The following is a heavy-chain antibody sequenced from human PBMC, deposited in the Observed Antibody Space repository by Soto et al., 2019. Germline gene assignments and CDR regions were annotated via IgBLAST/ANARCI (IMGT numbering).Heavy chain of an antibody. Sequence: QAQLVQSGTEVKKPGASVKVSCKASGYTFNSYGISWVRQAPGQGLEWMGWISANNGDTNSAPKFQGRITMTTDTSTRTAYMELRSLRSDDTAVYYCATDYRAACGGSCYYFDYWGQGTLVTVSA. CDR1: GYTFNSYG. J-gene: IGHJ4*02. CDR2: ISANNGDT. V-gene: IGHV1-18*01. CDR3: ATDYRAACGGSCYYFDY. D-gene: IGHD2-15*01.